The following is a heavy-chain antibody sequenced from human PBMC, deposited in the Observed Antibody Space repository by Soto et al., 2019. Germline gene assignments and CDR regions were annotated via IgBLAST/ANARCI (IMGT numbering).Heavy chain of an antibody. CDR1: CGSFSGYY. J-gene: IGHJ4*02. Sequence: PSETLSLTCAVYCGSFSGYYWSWIRQPPGKGLEWIGEINHSGSTNYNPSFKSRLTISVDTSTSQISLRLTSVTAADSAVYYCQGGDFWGQGTRVTVSS. CDR3: QGGDF. V-gene: IGHV4-34*01. CDR2: INHSGST. D-gene: IGHD3-16*01.